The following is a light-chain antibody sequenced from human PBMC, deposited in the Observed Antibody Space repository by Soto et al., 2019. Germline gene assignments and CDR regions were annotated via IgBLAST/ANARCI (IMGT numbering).Light chain of an antibody. V-gene: IGKV1-27*01. CDR3: QKYNSAPPT. Sequence: DIQITQSPSSLSASVGDRVTITCRASEGISNYLGWYQHKPGKVPKLLIYAASTLQSGAPSRFSGSGSGTDFTLTISSLQPEDVATYDCQKYNSAPPTVGGGTKVEIK. CDR1: EGISNY. J-gene: IGKJ4*01. CDR2: AAS.